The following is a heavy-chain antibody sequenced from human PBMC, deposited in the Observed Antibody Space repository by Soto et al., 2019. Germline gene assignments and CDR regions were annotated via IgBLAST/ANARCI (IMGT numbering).Heavy chain of an antibody. D-gene: IGHD6-13*01. V-gene: IGHV5-51*01. CDR1: GYSFTSYW. J-gene: IGHJ4*02. Sequence: GESLKISCNGSGYSFTSYWIGWVRQMPGKGLEWMGIIYPGDSDTRYSPSFQGQVTISADKSISTAYLQWSSLKASDTAMYYCARRSGIPQHSSSWYGEYYFDYWGQGTLVTVYS. CDR2: IYPGDSDT. CDR3: ARRSGIPQHSSSWYGEYYFDY.